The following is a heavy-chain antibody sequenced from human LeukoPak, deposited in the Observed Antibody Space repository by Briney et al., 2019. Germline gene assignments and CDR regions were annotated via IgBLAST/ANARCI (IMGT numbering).Heavy chain of an antibody. CDR2: ISGSGGST. CDR3: AKESLGSGSYY. J-gene: IGHJ4*02. Sequence: PGGSLRLSCAASGFTVSNNYMSWVRQAPGKGLEWVSAISGSGGSTYYADSVKGRFTISRDNSKNTLYLQMNSLRAEDTAVYYCAKESLGSGSYYGGQGALVTVSS. D-gene: IGHD3-10*01. CDR1: GFTVSNNY. V-gene: IGHV3-23*01.